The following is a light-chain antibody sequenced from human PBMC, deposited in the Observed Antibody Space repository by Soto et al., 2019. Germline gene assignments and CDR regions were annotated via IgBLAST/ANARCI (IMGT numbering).Light chain of an antibody. Sequence: SYDLTQPPSVSVSPGQTAKITCGGYKIGSKIVHWYKQRPGQAPVAVVFDATDRPSGIPDRISASRSGDTATLTISRVDAGDEADYYCQVWASTAEFFVFGSGTKVTVL. CDR3: QVWASTAEFFV. CDR1: KIGSKI. CDR2: DAT. V-gene: IGLV3-21*02. J-gene: IGLJ1*01.